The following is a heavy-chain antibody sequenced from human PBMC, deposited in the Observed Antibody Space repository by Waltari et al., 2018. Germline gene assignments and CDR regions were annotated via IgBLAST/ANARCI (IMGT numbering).Heavy chain of an antibody. D-gene: IGHD6-13*01. CDR3: AREAPDTSSWLNWFDP. J-gene: IGHJ5*01. V-gene: IGHV4-59*11. CDR2: IYYSGST. CDR1: GASITSHH. Sequence: QVQLQESGPGLVKPSETLFLTCNVSGASITSHHWAWIRQSPGKGLEWIGYIYYSGSTNYNPSLRSRVTITIDTSKSQVSLRLSSVTAADTAVYYCAREAPDTSSWLNWFDPWGQGTLVTVSS.